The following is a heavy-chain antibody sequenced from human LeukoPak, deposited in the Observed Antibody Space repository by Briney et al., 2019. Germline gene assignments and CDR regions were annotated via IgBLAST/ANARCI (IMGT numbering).Heavy chain of an antibody. V-gene: IGHV3-21*01. J-gene: IGHJ4*02. CDR1: GFTFSSYS. CDR3: ASNLESIVGLDY. D-gene: IGHD1-26*01. Sequence: GGSLRLSCAASGFTFSSYSMNWVRQAPGKGLEWVSSISSSSSYIYYADSVKGRFTISRDNSKNTLYLQMNSLRAEDTAVYYCASNLESIVGLDYWGQGTLVTVSS. CDR2: ISSSSSYI.